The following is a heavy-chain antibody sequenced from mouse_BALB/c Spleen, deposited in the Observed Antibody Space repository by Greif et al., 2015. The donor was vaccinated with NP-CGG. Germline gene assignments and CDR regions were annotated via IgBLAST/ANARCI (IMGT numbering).Heavy chain of an antibody. CDR3: AREGVYDYYFDY. CDR1: GYSITSGYC. Sequence: VQLKQSGPGLVKPSQSLSLTCSVTGYSITSGYCWNWIRQFPGNKLEWMGYISYDGSNNYNPSLKNRISITRDTSKNQFFLKLNSVTTEDTATYYCAREGVYDYYFDYWGQGTTLTVSS. V-gene: IGHV3-6*02. J-gene: IGHJ2*01. D-gene: IGHD2-12*01. CDR2: ISYDGSN.